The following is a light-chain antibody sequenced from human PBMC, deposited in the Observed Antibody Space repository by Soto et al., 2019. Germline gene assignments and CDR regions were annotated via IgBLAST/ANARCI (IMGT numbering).Light chain of an antibody. J-gene: IGLJ1*01. Sequence: SALSHPPSASGYPGQSVTLSCTGTSSPVGANNYVSWYQQHPGKAPKLMIYEVTKRPSWVPDRFSVSKSGNTASMTVSGLQAEDEADYDCSSYAGINKVFGTGNKVTVL. CDR1: SSPVGANNY. CDR2: EVT. CDR3: SSYAGINKV. V-gene: IGLV2-8*01.